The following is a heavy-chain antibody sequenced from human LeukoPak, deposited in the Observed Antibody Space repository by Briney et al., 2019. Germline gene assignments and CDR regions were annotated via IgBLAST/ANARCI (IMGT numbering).Heavy chain of an antibody. D-gene: IGHD3-22*01. CDR1: GFTFSDYY. CDR2: IYSGGST. CDR3: ARDSGYLGY. V-gene: IGHV3-66*01. J-gene: IGHJ4*02. Sequence: QTGGSLRLSCAASGFTFSDYYMSWIRQAPGKGLEWVSVIYSGGSTYYADSVKGRFTISRDNSKNTLYLQMNSLRVEDTAVYYCARDSGYLGYWGQGTLVTVSS.